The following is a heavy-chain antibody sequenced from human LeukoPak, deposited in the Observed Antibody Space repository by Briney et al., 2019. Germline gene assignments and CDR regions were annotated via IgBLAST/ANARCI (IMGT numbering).Heavy chain of an antibody. J-gene: IGHJ4*02. D-gene: IGHD6-13*01. CDR2: ISYNGNDY. V-gene: IGHV3-30*18. CDR3: AKDSQHLAIYYFDD. Sequence: GGSLRLSCAASGFSFTSYAMHWVRQAPGKGRDGVAVISYNGNDYHYADSVKGRFTISRDNSKNTLYLQMNSQRTEDTAFYYCAKDSQHLAIYYFDDGGQATLVTVS. CDR1: GFSFTSYA.